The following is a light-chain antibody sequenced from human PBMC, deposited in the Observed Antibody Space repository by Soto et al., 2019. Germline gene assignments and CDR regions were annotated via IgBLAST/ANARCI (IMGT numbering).Light chain of an antibody. CDR3: CSYAGSSTFYV. CDR2: EGS. J-gene: IGLJ1*01. V-gene: IGLV2-23*01. CDR1: SSDVGSYNL. Sequence: QSALTQPASGSVAPGQSSTISCTGTSSDVGSYNLVSWYQQHPGKAPKLMIYEGSKRPSGVSNRFSGSKSGNTASLTISGLQAEDEADYYCCSYAGSSTFYVFGTGTKVTVL.